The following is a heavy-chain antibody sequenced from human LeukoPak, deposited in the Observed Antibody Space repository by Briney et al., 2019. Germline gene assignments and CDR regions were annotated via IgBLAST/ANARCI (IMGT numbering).Heavy chain of an antibody. J-gene: IGHJ4*02. D-gene: IGHD3-10*01. CDR3: ARGNYYGSGSYLSEYYFDY. V-gene: IGHV3-30-3*01. Sequence: PGGSLRLSCAASGFTFSSYAMHWVRQAPGKGLEWVAVISYDGSNKYYADSVKGRFTISRDNSKNTLYLQMNSLRAEDTAVYYCARGNYYGSGSYLSEYYFDYWGQ. CDR2: ISYDGSNK. CDR1: GFTFSSYA.